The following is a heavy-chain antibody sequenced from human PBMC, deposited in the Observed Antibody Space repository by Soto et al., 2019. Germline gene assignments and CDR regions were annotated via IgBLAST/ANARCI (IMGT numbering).Heavy chain of an antibody. CDR1: GGSISSYY. CDR2: IYYSGST. Sequence: PSETLSLTCTVSGGSISSYYWSWIRQPPGKGLEWIGYIYYSGSTNYNPSLKSRVTISLDTSKNQFSLKLSSVTAADTAIYYCARLAYCGGDCYPIDYWGQGTLVTVS. J-gene: IGHJ4*02. D-gene: IGHD2-21*02. CDR3: ARLAYCGGDCYPIDY. V-gene: IGHV4-59*01.